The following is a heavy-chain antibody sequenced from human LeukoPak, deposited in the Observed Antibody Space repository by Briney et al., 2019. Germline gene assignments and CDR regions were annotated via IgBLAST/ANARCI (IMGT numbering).Heavy chain of an antibody. V-gene: IGHV4-30-2*01. CDR2: IYHSGST. D-gene: IGHD5-12*01. CDR3: ARGGYDFANYFDY. J-gene: IGHJ4*02. CDR1: GGSISSGGYS. Sequence: PSETLSPTCAVSGGSISSGGYSWSWIRQPPGKGLEWIGYIYHSGSTYYNPSLKSRVTISVDRSKNQFSLKLSSVTAADTAVYYCARGGYDFANYFDYWGQGTLVTVSS.